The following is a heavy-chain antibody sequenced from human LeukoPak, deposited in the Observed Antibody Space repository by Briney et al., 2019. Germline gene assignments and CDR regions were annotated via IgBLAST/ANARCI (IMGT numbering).Heavy chain of an antibody. CDR3: VKDVSGSYTFDY. Sequence: GGSVRLSCSASGFTFRSSDMHWVRQAPGKGLEYVSGINNNGGRTHYGDSVKGIFTISRDNSKNTLYLQMSTLRAEDTAVYYCVKDVSGSYTFDYWGQGTQVTVSS. CDR1: GFTFRSSD. V-gene: IGHV3-64D*09. D-gene: IGHD1-26*01. CDR2: INNNGGRT. J-gene: IGHJ4*02.